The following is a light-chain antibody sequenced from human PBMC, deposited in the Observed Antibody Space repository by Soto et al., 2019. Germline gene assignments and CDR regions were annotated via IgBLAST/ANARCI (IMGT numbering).Light chain of an antibody. J-gene: IGKJ1*01. CDR3: QQYNKWPLT. Sequence: EILMTQSPGTLSASPGERATLSCRASQSVSSNLAWYQQKPGQAPRLLIYAVSTRATGIPARFSGSGSGTAFTLTISSLQSEDCAVYYCQQYNKWPLTFGQGTKVEIK. V-gene: IGKV3-15*01. CDR1: QSVSSN. CDR2: AVS.